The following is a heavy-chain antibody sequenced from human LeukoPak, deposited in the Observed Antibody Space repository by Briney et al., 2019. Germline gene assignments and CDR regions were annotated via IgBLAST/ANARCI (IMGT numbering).Heavy chain of an antibody. CDR1: GYTLTDYY. CDR2: INPNSGGT. Sequence: ASVTVSCKCSGYTLTDYYMHWVRQPPGQGRAGMGWINPNSGGTNYAQKFQGRVTMTRDTFISTAYMELSRLRSDDTAVYYCRTDRYGDYGDYIDYWGQGTLVTVSS. V-gene: IGHV1-2*02. D-gene: IGHD4-17*01. J-gene: IGHJ4*02. CDR3: RTDRYGDYGDYIDY.